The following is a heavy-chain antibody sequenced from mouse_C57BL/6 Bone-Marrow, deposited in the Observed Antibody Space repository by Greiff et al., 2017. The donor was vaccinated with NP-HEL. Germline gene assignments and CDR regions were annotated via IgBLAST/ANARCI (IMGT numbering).Heavy chain of an antibody. CDR2: IYPGSGNT. V-gene: IGHV1-76*01. D-gene: IGHD1-1*01. J-gene: IGHJ1*03. CDR3: ARERVFITTVVATSRYFDV. Sequence: QVQLQQSGAELVRPGASVKLSCKASGYTFTDYYINWVKQRPGQGLEWIARIYPGSGNTYYNEKFKGKATLTAEKSSSTAYMQLSSLTSEDSAVYFYARERVFITTVVATSRYFDVWGTGTTVTVSS. CDR1: GYTFTDYY.